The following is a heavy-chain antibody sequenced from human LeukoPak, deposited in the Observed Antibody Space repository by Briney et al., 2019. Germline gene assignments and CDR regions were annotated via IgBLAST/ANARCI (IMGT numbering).Heavy chain of an antibody. J-gene: IGHJ4*02. V-gene: IGHV4-59*01. CDR2: IYYTGST. CDR1: GGSISSYY. D-gene: IGHD6-13*01. CDR3: ARGSKAAPGTFDY. Sequence: SETLSLTCTVSGGSISSYYWSWIRQPPGKGLEWIGYIYYTGSTDYNPSLESRVAISVDTSKNQFSLKLSSVTAADTAVYYCARGSKAAPGTFDYWGQGTLVTVSS.